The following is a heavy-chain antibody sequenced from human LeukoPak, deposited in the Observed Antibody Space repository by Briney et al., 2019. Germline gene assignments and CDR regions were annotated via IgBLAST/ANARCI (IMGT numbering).Heavy chain of an antibody. Sequence: GESLKISCKGSGYSFTSYWIGWVRQMPGKGLEWMGIIYPGDSDTRYSPSFQGQVTISADKSISTAYLQWSSLKASDTAMYYCARCPYSSGWYGSLDYWGQGTLVTVSS. V-gene: IGHV5-51*01. CDR1: GYSFTSYW. CDR2: IYPGDSDT. D-gene: IGHD6-19*01. J-gene: IGHJ4*02. CDR3: ARCPYSSGWYGSLDY.